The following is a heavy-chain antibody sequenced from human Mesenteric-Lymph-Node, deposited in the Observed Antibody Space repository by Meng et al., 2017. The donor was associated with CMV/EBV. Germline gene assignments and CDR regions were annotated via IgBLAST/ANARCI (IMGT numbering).Heavy chain of an antibody. CDR3: ARDWGGATTIGASWYFDL. V-gene: IGHV4-59*01. D-gene: IGHD3-16*01. J-gene: IGHJ2*01. CDR2: IYYSGST. CDR1: GGSISSYY. Sequence: SETLSLTCTVSGGSISSYYWSWIRQPPGKGLEWIGYIYYSGSTSYNPSLRSRLTISVDTSRNRFSLKLSSVTAADAAVYYCARDWGGATTIGASWYFDLWGRGSLVTVSS.